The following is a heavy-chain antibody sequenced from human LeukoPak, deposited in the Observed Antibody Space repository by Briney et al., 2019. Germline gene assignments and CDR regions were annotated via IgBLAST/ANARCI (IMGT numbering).Heavy chain of an antibody. CDR2: IIPIFGAA. V-gene: IGHV1-69*13. D-gene: IGHD3-22*01. Sequence: SVKVSCKASGGTFISYAISWVRQAPGQGLEWMGGIIPIFGAANYAQKFQGRVTITADESTSTAYMELSSLRSADTAVYYCARGYYYDSSGYSNFDYWGQGTLVTVSS. J-gene: IGHJ4*02. CDR3: ARGYYYDSSGYSNFDY. CDR1: GGTFISYA.